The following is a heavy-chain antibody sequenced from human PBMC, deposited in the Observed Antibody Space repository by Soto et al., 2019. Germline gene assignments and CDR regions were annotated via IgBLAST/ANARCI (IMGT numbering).Heavy chain of an antibody. CDR3: ARVEDCSGGSCYSGNWFDP. V-gene: IGHV4-34*01. Sequence: QVQLQQWGAGLLKPSETLSLTCAVYGGSFSGFYWSWIRQPPGKGLEWIGEINHSGSTNYNPSLKLRVTISVDTSKNQFSLKLSSVTAADTAVYYCARVEDCSGGSCYSGNWFDPWGQGTLVTVSS. CDR1: GGSFSGFY. D-gene: IGHD2-15*01. CDR2: INHSGST. J-gene: IGHJ5*02.